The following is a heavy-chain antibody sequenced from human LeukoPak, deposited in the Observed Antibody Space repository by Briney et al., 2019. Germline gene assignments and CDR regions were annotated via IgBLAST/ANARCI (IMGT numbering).Heavy chain of an antibody. J-gene: IGHJ4*02. Sequence: GGSLRLSCAASGFTFSSYAMSWVRQAPGKGLEWVSAISGSGGSTYYADSVKGRFTISRDNSKNTLYLQMNSLRAEDTAVYYCAKDRSRYCSSTSCYISYGYWGQGTLVTVSS. CDR1: GFTFSSYA. D-gene: IGHD2-2*02. V-gene: IGHV3-23*01. CDR3: AKDRSRYCSSTSCYISYGY. CDR2: ISGSGGST.